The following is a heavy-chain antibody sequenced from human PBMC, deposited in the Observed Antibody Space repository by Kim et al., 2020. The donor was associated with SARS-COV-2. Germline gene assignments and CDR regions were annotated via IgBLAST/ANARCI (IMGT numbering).Heavy chain of an antibody. CDR1: GFTVSSNY. CDR3: ARARGDIVLMVYAYYFDY. D-gene: IGHD2-8*01. CDR2: IYSGGST. V-gene: IGHV3-53*01. Sequence: GGSLRLSCAASGFTVSSNYMSWVRQAPGKGLEWVSVIYSGGSTYYADSVKGRFTISRDNSKNTLYLQMNSLRAEDTAVYYCARARGDIVLMVYAYYFDYWGQGTLVTVSS. J-gene: IGHJ4*02.